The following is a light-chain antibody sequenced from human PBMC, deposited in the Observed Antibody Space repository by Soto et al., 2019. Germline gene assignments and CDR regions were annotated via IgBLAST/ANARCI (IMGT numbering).Light chain of an antibody. J-gene: IGKJ5*01. V-gene: IGKV1-39*01. CDR3: QKSYSTPIT. CDR1: QSISSY. Sequence: DIQMTQSPSSLSASVGDRVTITCRASQSISSYLNWYQQKPGKAPKLLIYAASSLQSGVPSRFSGSGSGTDFTLTISSLQPEDFATYYCQKSYSTPITFGQGKRREIK. CDR2: AAS.